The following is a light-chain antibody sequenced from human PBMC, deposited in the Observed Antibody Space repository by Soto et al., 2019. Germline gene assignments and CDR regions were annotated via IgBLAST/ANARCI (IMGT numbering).Light chain of an antibody. J-gene: IGLJ7*01. V-gene: IGLV1-44*01. Sequence: QSVLTQPPSASGTPGQRVTISCSGSSSNIGSNTVNWYQQLPGTAPKLLIYSNNQRPSGVPDRFSGSKSGTSASLAISGLQSEDEADYYCAAWDDTLHGAVFGGGTQLTV. CDR3: AAWDDTLHGAV. CDR1: SSNIGSNT. CDR2: SNN.